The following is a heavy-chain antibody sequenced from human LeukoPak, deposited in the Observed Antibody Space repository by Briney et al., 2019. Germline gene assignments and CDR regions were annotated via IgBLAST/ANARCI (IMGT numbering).Heavy chain of an antibody. CDR1: GGSFSGYY. D-gene: IGHD6-13*01. J-gene: IGHJ4*02. CDR3: ARPPLVSSSWYRY. V-gene: IGHV4-34*01. Sequence: SETLSLTCAVYGGSFSGYYWSWIRQPPGKGLEWIGEINHSGSTNYNPSLKSRVTISVDTSKNQFSLKLSSVTAADTAVYYCARPPLVSSSWYRYWGQGTLVTVSS. CDR2: INHSGST.